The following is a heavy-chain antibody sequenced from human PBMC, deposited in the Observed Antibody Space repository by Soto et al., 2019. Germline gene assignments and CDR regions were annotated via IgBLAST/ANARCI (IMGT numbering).Heavy chain of an antibody. V-gene: IGHV3-15*07. Sequence: GGSLRLSCAAAGFNFSDAVMSWVRQAPGKGLEWVGRIKSKTEGGTTDYAAPVKGRFTISRDDSKNTLYLQMNSLKTEDTAVYYCTTDTVRVTSSYYYYYYGMDVWGQGTTVTVSS. CDR2: IKSKTEGGTT. D-gene: IGHD4-4*01. CDR3: TTDTVRVTSSYYYYYYGMDV. CDR1: GFNFSDAV. J-gene: IGHJ6*02.